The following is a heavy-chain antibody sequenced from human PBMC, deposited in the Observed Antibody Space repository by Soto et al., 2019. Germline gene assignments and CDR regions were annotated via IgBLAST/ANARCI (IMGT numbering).Heavy chain of an antibody. J-gene: IGHJ4*02. V-gene: IGHV5-51*01. D-gene: IGHD2-21*01. CDR3: ARQGRTSASSDF. Sequence: PGESLKISCRGLGYPFKTFWIGCVRQMPGKGLEWMGVMSPGNSDIRYSPAFQGQISISADTSISTAYLQWSSMKTSDSGMYYCARQGRTSASSDFWGQGTLVTVSS. CDR1: GYPFKTFW. CDR2: MSPGNSDI.